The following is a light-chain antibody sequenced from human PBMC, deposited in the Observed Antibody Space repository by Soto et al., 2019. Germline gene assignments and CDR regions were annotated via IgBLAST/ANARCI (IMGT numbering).Light chain of an antibody. CDR1: QSVLYSSNNKNY. V-gene: IGKV4-1*01. CDR3: QQYYSTPTWT. CDR2: WAS. Sequence: DIVMTQSPDSLAVSLGERATINCKSSQSVLYSSNNKNYLAWYQQKPGQPPKLLIYWASTRESGVPDRFSGSGSGTAFTLTISSLQAEDVAVYYCQQYYSTPTWTFGQGTKVEIK. J-gene: IGKJ1*01.